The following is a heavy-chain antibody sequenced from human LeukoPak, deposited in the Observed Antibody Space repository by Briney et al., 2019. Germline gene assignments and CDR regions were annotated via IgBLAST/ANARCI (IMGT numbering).Heavy chain of an antibody. D-gene: IGHD3-22*01. V-gene: IGHV4-31*11. J-gene: IGHJ3*02. Sequence: SQTLSLTCAVSGGSISSGGYYWSWIRQHPGKGLEWIGYIYYSGSTYYNPSLKSRVTISVDTSKNQFSLKLSSVTAADTAVYYCARERLIRTFDIWGQGTMVTVSS. CDR2: IYYSGST. CDR1: GGSISSGGYY. CDR3: ARERLIRTFDI.